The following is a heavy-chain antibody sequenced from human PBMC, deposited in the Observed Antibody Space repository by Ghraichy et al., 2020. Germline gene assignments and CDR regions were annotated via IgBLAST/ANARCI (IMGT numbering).Heavy chain of an antibody. Sequence: SETLSLTCTVSGGSINSYYWSWIRQPPGKGLEWIGYISYSGSTNYNPSLMSRVTISLDTSKNQFSLKLSSVTAVDTAVYYCARGPNRFYFDYWGQGTLVTVSS. CDR1: GGSINSYY. J-gene: IGHJ4*02. D-gene: IGHD1-14*01. V-gene: IGHV4-59*01. CDR2: ISYSGST. CDR3: ARGPNRFYFDY.